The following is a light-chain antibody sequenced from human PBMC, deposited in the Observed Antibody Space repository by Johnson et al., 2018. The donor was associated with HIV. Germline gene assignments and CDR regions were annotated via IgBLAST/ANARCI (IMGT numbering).Light chain of an antibody. CDR2: ENN. J-gene: IGLJ1*01. V-gene: IGLV1-51*02. Sequence: QSVLTQPPSVSAAPGQNVTISCSGGSSNIGTNYVSWYQQFPGTAPKLLIYENNKRPSGIPDRFSDSKSGTSATLGITGLQTGDEADYYCGTWDSSLSAGGVFGTGTKVTVL. CDR1: SSNIGTNY. CDR3: GTWDSSLSAGGV.